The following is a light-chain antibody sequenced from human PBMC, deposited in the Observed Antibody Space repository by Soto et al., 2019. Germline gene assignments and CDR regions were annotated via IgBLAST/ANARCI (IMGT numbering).Light chain of an antibody. J-gene: IGKJ2*01. CDR2: AAS. Sequence: DIQMTQSPSSLSASVGDRVTITCRASQSIDRSLNWYQQKPGKAPKLLIYAASSLQSGVPSRFSGSGSGTDFTLSISSLQPEDFATYYCQQSQRSSYPFGQGTKLETK. CDR3: QQSQRSSYP. CDR1: QSIDRS. V-gene: IGKV1-39*01.